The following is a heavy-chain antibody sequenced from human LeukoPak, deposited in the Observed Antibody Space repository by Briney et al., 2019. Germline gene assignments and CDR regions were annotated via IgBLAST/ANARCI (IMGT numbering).Heavy chain of an antibody. Sequence: SETLSLTCTVSGGSISSSSYYWGWIRQPPEKGLEWIGTIYYSGTTYYNPSLKSRVTISVDTSKNQFSLKLGSVTAADTAVYYCARHPIKYCSGGSCYGEDWFDPWGQGTLVTVSS. CDR1: GGSISSSSYY. J-gene: IGHJ5*02. V-gene: IGHV4-39*01. CDR3: ARHPIKYCSGGSCYGEDWFDP. CDR2: IYYSGTT. D-gene: IGHD2-15*01.